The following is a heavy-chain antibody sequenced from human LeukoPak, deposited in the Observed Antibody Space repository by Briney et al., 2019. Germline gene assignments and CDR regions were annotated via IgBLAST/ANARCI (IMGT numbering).Heavy chain of an antibody. CDR1: GGSISSSSYY. CDR2: IYSGGST. Sequence: PSETLSLTCTVSGGSISSSSYYWGWIRQPPGKGLEWVSVIYSGGSTYYADSVKGRFTISRDNSKNTLYLQMNSLRAEDTAVYYCARGFRGPDAFDIWGQGTMVTVSS. J-gene: IGHJ3*02. CDR3: ARGFRGPDAFDI. D-gene: IGHD3-16*01. V-gene: IGHV3-66*01.